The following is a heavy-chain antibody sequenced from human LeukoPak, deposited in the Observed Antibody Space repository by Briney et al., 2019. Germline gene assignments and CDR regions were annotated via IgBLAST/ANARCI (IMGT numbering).Heavy chain of an antibody. CDR1: GYTFNTYG. Sequence: AASVKVSCKASGYTFNTYGINWVRQAPGQGLEWMGWISAYNGNTNYAQNFQGRITLTTDTSTSTAHMDLTSLRFDDTAVYYCARDGRQWVPLNWFDPWGQGTLVIVSS. V-gene: IGHV1-18*04. J-gene: IGHJ5*02. D-gene: IGHD6-19*01. CDR3: ARDGRQWVPLNWFDP. CDR2: ISAYNGNT.